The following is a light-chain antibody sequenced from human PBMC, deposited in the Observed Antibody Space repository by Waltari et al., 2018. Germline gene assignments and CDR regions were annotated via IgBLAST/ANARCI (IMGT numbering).Light chain of an antibody. V-gene: IGLV1-47*01. CDR3: AGWDDRQSGPYWV. Sequence: QSVLTQPPSASGTPGQTVTIPCSGSSSNIGTNNVFLYQQLPGAAPQLLIFRNSRRPARVPDRFSGSKSGNSATLAISGLRSEDEADYYCAGWDDRQSGPYWVFGGGTKLTVL. CDR2: RNS. CDR1: SSNIGTNN. J-gene: IGLJ3*02.